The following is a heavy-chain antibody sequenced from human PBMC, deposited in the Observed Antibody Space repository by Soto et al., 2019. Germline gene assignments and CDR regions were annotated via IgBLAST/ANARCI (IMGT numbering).Heavy chain of an antibody. V-gene: IGHV4-59*01. J-gene: IGHJ3*02. CDR3: ARTDYGDYDGYDAFDI. D-gene: IGHD4-17*01. CDR2: IYYSGST. Sequence: PSETLSLTCTVSGGSISSYYWSWIRQPPGKGLEWIGYIYYSGSTNYNPSLKSRVTISVDTSKNQFSLKLSSVTAADTAVYYCARTDYGDYDGYDAFDIWGQGTMVTVSS. CDR1: GGSISSYY.